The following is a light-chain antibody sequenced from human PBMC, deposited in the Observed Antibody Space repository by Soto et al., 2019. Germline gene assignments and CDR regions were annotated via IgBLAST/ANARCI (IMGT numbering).Light chain of an antibody. CDR2: EVT. CDR1: SSDVGAYNY. J-gene: IGLJ1*01. CDR3: SSKRDSSTLFV. Sequence: QSFLTQPASVSGSPGQSITIACAGTSSDVGAYNYVSWYQHHPGKVPKLLIYEVTNRPSGVSDRFSGSKSGNTASLTISGLQAEDEADYYCSSKRDSSTLFVSGTGTKVTVL. V-gene: IGLV2-14*01.